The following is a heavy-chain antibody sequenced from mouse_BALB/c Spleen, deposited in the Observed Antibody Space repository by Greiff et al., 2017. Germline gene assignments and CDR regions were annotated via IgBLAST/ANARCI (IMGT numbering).Heavy chain of an antibody. D-gene: IGHD1-1*01. CDR1: GFTFSSYA. CDR3: AISHYYGSSHYFDY. CDR2: ISSGGST. J-gene: IGHJ2*01. Sequence: VKLVDSGGGLVKPGGSLKLSCAASGFTFSSYAMSWVRQTPEKRLEWVASISSGGSTYYSDSVKGRFTISRDDARNILYLQMSSMRSEDTAMYYCAISHYYGSSHYFDYWGQGTTLTVSS. V-gene: IGHV5-6-5*01.